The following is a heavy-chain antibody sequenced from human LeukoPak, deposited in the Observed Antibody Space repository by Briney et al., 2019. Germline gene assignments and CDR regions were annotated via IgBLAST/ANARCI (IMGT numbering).Heavy chain of an antibody. D-gene: IGHD1-26*01. CDR2: ISTDGSTT. CDR3: ARSTYSGSLSDY. CDR1: GFTLSSYW. V-gene: IGHV3-74*01. Sequence: PGGSLRLSCAASGFTLSSYWMHWVRQTPGKGLVWVSRISTDGSTTHYADSVKGRFTISRDNAKNTLYLQMNSLRAEDTAVYYCARSTYSGSLSDYWGQGTLVTVSS. J-gene: IGHJ4*02.